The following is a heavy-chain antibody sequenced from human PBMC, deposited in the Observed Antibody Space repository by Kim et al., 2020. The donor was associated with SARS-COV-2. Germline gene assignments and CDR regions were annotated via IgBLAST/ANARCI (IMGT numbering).Heavy chain of an antibody. CDR2: IYYSGST. V-gene: IGHV4-39*01. J-gene: IGHJ4*02. CDR3: ARHVVAGTGDFDY. D-gene: IGHD6-13*01. Sequence: SETLSLTCTVSGGSISSSSYYWGWIRQPPGKGLEWIGSIYYSGSTYYNPSLKSRVTISVDTSKNQFSLKLSSVTAADTAVYYCARHVVAGTGDFDYWGQGTLVTVSS. CDR1: GGSISSSSYY.